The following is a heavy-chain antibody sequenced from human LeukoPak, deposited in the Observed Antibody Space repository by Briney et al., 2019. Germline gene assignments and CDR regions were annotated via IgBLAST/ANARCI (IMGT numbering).Heavy chain of an antibody. J-gene: IGHJ4*02. V-gene: IGHV3-7*03. Sequence: GGSLRLSCAASGFTFSNYWMGWVRQAPGKRLEWVANMNIDGSEKYYADSVKGRFSISRDNAKNSLYLQMNSLRAEDTAVYYCARSAAAGFDYWGQGTLVTVSS. CDR3: ARSAAAGFDY. CDR2: MNIDGSEK. CDR1: GFTFSNYW. D-gene: IGHD6-13*01.